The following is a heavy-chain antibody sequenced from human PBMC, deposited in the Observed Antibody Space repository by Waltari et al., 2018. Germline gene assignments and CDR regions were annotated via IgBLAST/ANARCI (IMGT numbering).Heavy chain of an antibody. V-gene: IGHV3-53*01. J-gene: IGHJ6*02. CDR2: IYSGGST. CDR3: ARDLSKATPYGMDV. Sequence: EVQLVESGGGLIQPGGYLRLSCDASGFTVSSNYMSWVRQAPGKGLEWVSVIYSGGSTYYADSVKGRFTISRDNSKNTLYLQMNSLRAEDTAVYYCARDLSKATPYGMDVWGQGTTVTVSS. CDR1: GFTVSSNY.